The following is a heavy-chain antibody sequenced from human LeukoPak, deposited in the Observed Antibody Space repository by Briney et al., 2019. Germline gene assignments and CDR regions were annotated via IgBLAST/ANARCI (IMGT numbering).Heavy chain of an antibody. Sequence: SETLSLTCAVYGGSFSGYYWSWIRQPPGKGLEWIGEINHSGSTNYNPSLKSRVTISVDTSKNQFSLKLSSVTAADTAVYYCARGGIAARYAFDIWGQGTMVTVSS. CDR2: INHSGST. CDR1: GGSFSGYY. D-gene: IGHD6-6*01. CDR3: ARGGIAARYAFDI. J-gene: IGHJ3*02. V-gene: IGHV4-34*01.